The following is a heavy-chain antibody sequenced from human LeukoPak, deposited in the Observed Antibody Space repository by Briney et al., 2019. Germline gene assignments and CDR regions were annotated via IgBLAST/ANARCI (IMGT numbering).Heavy chain of an antibody. CDR3: ARGYSGSDFDAFDI. V-gene: IGHV3-48*03. CDR2: ISSGSTI. CDR1: GFTFSSYE. Sequence: PGGSLRLSCAASGFTFSSYEMNWVRQAPGKGLEWVSYISSGSTIYYADSVKGRFTISRDNAKNSLYLQMNSLRAEDTAVYYCARGYSGSDFDAFDIWGQGTMVTVSS. J-gene: IGHJ3*02. D-gene: IGHD1-26*01.